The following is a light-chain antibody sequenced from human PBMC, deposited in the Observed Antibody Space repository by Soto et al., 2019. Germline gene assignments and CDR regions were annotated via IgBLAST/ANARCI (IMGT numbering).Light chain of an antibody. CDR2: GPS. Sequence: EIVLTQSPGTLSLSPGERATLSCRASQSVSSSYLAWYQQKPGQAPRLLIYGPSTRATGTKDRFSGSGSGTDFTLTISRLEPEDLAVYYCQQYGSSRLTLGGGTKLEIK. CDR3: QQYGSSRLT. CDR1: QSVSSSY. J-gene: IGKJ4*01. V-gene: IGKV3-20*01.